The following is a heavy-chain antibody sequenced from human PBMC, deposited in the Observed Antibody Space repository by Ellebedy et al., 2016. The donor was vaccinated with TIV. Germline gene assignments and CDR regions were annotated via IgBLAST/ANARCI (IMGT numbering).Heavy chain of an antibody. CDR1: GYSISSGYY. Sequence: SETLSLTCTVSGYSISSGYYWGWIRQPPGKGLEWIGSIYHSGSTYYNPSLKSRVTMSIDMSKNQFSVRLSSVTAADTALYYCAREVYVAGSHHYGLDVWGQGTTVTVSS. CDR2: IYHSGST. CDR3: AREVYVAGSHHYGLDV. V-gene: IGHV4-38-2*02. D-gene: IGHD2-8*01. J-gene: IGHJ6*02.